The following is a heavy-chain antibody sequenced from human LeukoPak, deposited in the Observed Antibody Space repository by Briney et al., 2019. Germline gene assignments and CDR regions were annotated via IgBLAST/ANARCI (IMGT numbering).Heavy chain of an antibody. CDR2: INTNNGTT. CDR1: GYTFTNYA. Sequence: GASVKVSCKASGYTFTNYAFSWVRQAPGQGLEWMGWINTNNGTTNYAQKLQGRVTMTTDTSTSTAYMELRSLRSDDTAVYYCARDTPPADFWSGYYTSYYYYMDVWGKGTTVTVSS. V-gene: IGHV1-18*01. D-gene: IGHD3-3*01. J-gene: IGHJ6*03. CDR3: ARDTPPADFWSGYYTSYYYYMDV.